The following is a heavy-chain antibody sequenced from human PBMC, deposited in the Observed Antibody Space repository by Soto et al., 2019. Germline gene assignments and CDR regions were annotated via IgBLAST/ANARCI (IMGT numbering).Heavy chain of an antibody. J-gene: IGHJ4*02. CDR1: GGSISSYY. CDR2: IYYSGST. D-gene: IGHD1-1*01. V-gene: IGHV4-59*08. CDR3: ARRYGGNLDY. Sequence: QVQLQESGPGLVKPSETLSLTCTVSGGSISSYYWSWIRQPPGKGLEWIGYIYYSGSTNYNPSLKSRVTISVDTSNNQFSLKLSSATAADTAVYYCARRYGGNLDYWGQGTLVTVSS.